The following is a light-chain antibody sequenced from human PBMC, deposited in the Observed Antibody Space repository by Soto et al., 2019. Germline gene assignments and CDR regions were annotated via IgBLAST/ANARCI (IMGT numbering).Light chain of an antibody. CDR1: SSDVGGYNY. V-gene: IGLV2-14*01. CDR2: EVS. J-gene: IGLJ1*01. CDR3: RSYTSSSTPYV. Sequence: QSALTQPASVSGSPGQSITISCTGTSSDVGGYNYVSWYQQHPGKAPKLMIYEVSNRPSGVSNRFSGSKSGNTASLTISGIQAEDEADYYSRSYTSSSTPYVFGSGTKLTVL.